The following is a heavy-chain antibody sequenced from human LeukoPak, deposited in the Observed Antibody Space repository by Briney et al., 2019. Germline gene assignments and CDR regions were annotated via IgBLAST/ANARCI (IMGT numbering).Heavy chain of an antibody. CDR2: IIPIFGTA. V-gene: IGHV1-69*13. CDR1: GGTFSSYA. Sequence: ASVKVSCKASGGTFSSYAISWVRQAPGQGLEWMGGIIPIFGTANYAQKFQGRVTITADESTSTAYMELSSLRSEDTAVYYCARDYVDDIPMIKDYWGQGTLVTVSS. D-gene: IGHD2-8*01. CDR3: ARDYVDDIPMIKDY. J-gene: IGHJ4*02.